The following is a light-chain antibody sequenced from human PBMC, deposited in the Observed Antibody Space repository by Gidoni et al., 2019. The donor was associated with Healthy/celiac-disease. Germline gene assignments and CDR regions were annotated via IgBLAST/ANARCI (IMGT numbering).Light chain of an antibody. CDR1: SSDVGGYNH. V-gene: IGLV2-14*01. J-gene: IGLJ2*01. CDR2: EVS. CDR3: SSYTSSSTWV. Sequence: HSALSQPASASGSPGPPTTISCPGTSSDVGGYNHVSWYQQHPGKAPTLMIYEVSNRPSGVSNRFSGSKSGNTASLTISGLQAEDEADYYCSSYTSSSTWVFGGGTKLTVL.